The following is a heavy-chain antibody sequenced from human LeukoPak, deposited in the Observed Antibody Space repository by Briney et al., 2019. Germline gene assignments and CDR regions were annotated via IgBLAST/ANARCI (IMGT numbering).Heavy chain of an antibody. V-gene: IGHV3-21*01. D-gene: IGHD4-17*01. CDR3: ARDTSYGDPGY. CDR2: ISSSSSYI. Sequence: GGSLRLSCAASGFTFSSYSMNWVRQAPGKGLEWVSSISSSSSYIYYADSVKGRFTISRDNAKNSLYLQMNRLRAEDTAVYYCARDTSYGDPGYWGQGTLVTVSS. CDR1: GFTFSSYS. J-gene: IGHJ4*02.